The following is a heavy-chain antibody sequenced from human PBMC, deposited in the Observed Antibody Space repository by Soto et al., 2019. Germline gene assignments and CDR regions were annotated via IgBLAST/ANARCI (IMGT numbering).Heavy chain of an antibody. CDR2: INHSGST. CDR3: ARGTPIVVVVAATNWFDP. CDR1: GGSFSGYY. Sequence: SETLSLTCAVYGGSFSGYYWSWIRQPPGKGLEWIGEINHSGSTNYNPSLKSRVTISVDTSKNQFSLKLSSVTAADTAVYYCARGTPIVVVVAATNWFDPWGQGTLVT. J-gene: IGHJ5*02. V-gene: IGHV4-34*01. D-gene: IGHD2-15*01.